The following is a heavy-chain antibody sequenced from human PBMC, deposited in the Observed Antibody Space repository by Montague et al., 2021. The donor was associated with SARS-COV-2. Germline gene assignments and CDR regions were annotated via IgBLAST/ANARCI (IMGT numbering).Heavy chain of an antibody. V-gene: IGHV4-34*01. CDR2: INHSGTA. CDR1: GGSFSVYY. CDR3: AKEREVVRAARTLVAFDL. Sequence: SETLSLTCAVYGGSFSVYYWSWIRQSPRSGLEWIADINHSGTANYNPSLKSRVSISVDTSKNQSTLKLTSVTAADTAMYYCAKEREVVRAARTLVAFDLWGRGRMVTVSS. J-gene: IGHJ3*01. D-gene: IGHD2-2*01.